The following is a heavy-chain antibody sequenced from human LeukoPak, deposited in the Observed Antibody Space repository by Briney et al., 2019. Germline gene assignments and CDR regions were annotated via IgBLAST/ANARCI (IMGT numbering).Heavy chain of an antibody. CDR3: ASLRFLHSFDY. V-gene: IGHV4-39*07. Sequence: SETLSLTCTVSGGSISSSSYYWGWIRQPPGKGLEWIGSIYYSGSTYYNPSLKSRVTISVDTSKNQFSLKLSSVTAADTAVYYCASLRFLHSFDYWGQGTLVAVSS. J-gene: IGHJ4*02. CDR1: GGSISSSSYY. D-gene: IGHD3-3*01. CDR2: IYYSGST.